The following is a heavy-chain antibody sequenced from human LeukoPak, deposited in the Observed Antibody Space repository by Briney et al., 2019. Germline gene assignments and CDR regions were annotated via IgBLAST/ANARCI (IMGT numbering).Heavy chain of an antibody. J-gene: IGHJ4*02. CDR1: GGTFSSYA. CDR2: IIPIFGTA. Sequence: SVKVSCKASGGTFSSYAISWVRQAPGQGLEWMGGIIPIFGTANYAQKFQGRVTITADESTSTAYMELSSLRSEDTAVYYCAKRREYYDSSGQFDYWGQGTLVTVSS. D-gene: IGHD3-22*01. V-gene: IGHV1-69*13. CDR3: AKRREYYDSSGQFDY.